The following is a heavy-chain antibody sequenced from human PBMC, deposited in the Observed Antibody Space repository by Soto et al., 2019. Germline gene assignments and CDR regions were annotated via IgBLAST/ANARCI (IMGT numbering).Heavy chain of an antibody. CDR1: GFTFSTYA. CDR2: ISGSGSDR. CDR3: TKTPRSYYYYMDG. J-gene: IGHJ6*03. D-gene: IGHD3-10*01. Sequence: EVQVLESGGGLVQPGGSLRLSCVASGFTFSTYAMNWVRQAPGKGLEWVSGISGSGSDRYYADSVRGRFTISRDNSNNTLNLQMDSLRAEDTAIYYCTKTPRSYYYYMDGWGTGTTVTVSS. V-gene: IGHV3-23*01.